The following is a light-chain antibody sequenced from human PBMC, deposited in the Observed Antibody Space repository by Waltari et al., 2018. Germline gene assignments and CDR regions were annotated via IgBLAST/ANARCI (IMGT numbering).Light chain of an antibody. Sequence: QTVVTHEPSLSVSPGGTVTLPCALRFGSLSPTSYAPWYQQTPGQAPRTLVYKANARSSGVPDRFSGSILGNTAALTITGAQADDESDYYCALYMGSGIWVFGGGTRLTVL. CDR2: KAN. CDR3: ALYMGSGIWV. V-gene: IGLV8-61*01. CDR1: FGSLSPTSY. J-gene: IGLJ3*02.